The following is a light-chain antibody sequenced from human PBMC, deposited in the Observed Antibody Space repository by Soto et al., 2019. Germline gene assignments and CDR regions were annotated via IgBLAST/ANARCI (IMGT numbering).Light chain of an antibody. J-gene: IGLJ1*01. CDR2: GNS. Sequence: QAVVTQPPSVSGAPGQRVNISCIGSRSNIGAGYHAHWYQQLPGTAPKLLIYGNSDRPSGVPDRFSGSKSGTSASLAITGLQGEDEADYYCHSYDSSLSGYVFGTGAKLTVL. V-gene: IGLV1-40*01. CDR3: HSYDSSLSGYV. CDR1: RSNIGAGYH.